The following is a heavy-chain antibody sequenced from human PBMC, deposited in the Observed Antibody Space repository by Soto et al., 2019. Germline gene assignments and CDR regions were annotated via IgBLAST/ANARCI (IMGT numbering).Heavy chain of an antibody. CDR3: ARETHHYAA. D-gene: IGHD2-2*01. J-gene: IGHJ4*02. Sequence: EMQLVDSGGGLVHPGDSLRLSCAASGFTFSIYWMAWVRQAPGKGLEWVANIKEDGSEYTYADSVRGRFTISRDNAKNSLYLQMNSLRVEDTAVYYCARETHHYAAWGQGTLVTVSS. CDR2: IKEDGSEY. V-gene: IGHV3-7*04. CDR1: GFTFSIYW.